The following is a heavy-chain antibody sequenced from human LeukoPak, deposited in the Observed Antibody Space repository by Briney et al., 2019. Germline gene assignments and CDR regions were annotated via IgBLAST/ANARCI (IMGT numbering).Heavy chain of an antibody. CDR1: GYTFTSYD. CDR2: MNPNSGNT. Sequence: GASVKVSCKASGYTFTSYDINWVRQATGQGLEWMGWMNPNSGNTGYAQKFQGRVTMTRNTSISTAYMELSSLRSEDTAVYYCARGFNYDSSGWSAFDIWGQGTMVTVSS. D-gene: IGHD3-22*01. J-gene: IGHJ3*02. V-gene: IGHV1-8*01. CDR3: ARGFNYDSSGWSAFDI.